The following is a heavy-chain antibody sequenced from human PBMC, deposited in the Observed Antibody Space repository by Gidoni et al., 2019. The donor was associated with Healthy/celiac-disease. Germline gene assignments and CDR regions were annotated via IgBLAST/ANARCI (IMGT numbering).Heavy chain of an antibody. V-gene: IGHV3-23*01. J-gene: IGHJ5*02. CDR2: ISGSGGST. CDR1: GFTFSSYA. D-gene: IGHD2-15*01. Sequence: EVQLLESGGGLVQPGGSLRLSCAASGFTFSSYAMSWVRQAPGKGLEWVSAISGSGGSTYYADSVKGRFTISRDKSKNTLYLQMNSLRAEDTAVYYCAKGERIVVVAAKRLSWFDPWGQGTLVTVSS. CDR3: AKGERIVVVAAKRLSWFDP.